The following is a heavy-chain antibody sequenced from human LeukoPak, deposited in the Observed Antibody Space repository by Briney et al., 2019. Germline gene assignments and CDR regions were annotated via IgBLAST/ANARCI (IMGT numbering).Heavy chain of an antibody. V-gene: IGHV1-46*01. J-gene: IGHJ4*02. CDR1: GYTFTTYY. D-gene: IGHD3-10*01. Sequence: ASVTVSCKASGYTFTTYYMHWVRHAPGRGLEWMGIINPSGGSATYAQNFQGRVTMTRDTSTTTVYMELTSLRSEDTAVYYCARDGQPGAHYGLKSHGFDFWGQGTLVSVS. CDR2: INPSGGSA. CDR3: ARDGQPGAHYGLKSHGFDF.